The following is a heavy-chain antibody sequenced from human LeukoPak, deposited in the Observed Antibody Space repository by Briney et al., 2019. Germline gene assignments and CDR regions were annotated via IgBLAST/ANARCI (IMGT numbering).Heavy chain of an antibody. CDR2: IYYSGST. J-gene: IGHJ4*02. Sequence: PSETLSLTCTVSGGSITSSSYYWGWIRQPPGKGLEWIGSIYYSGSTYYNSSLKSRVTISVDTSKNQVSLKLSAVTAADTAVYYCARHFPGIVVPGTLRGNFDYWGQGTLVTVSS. V-gene: IGHV4-39*01. D-gene: IGHD6-19*01. CDR3: ARHFPGIVVPGTLRGNFDY. CDR1: GGSITSSSYY.